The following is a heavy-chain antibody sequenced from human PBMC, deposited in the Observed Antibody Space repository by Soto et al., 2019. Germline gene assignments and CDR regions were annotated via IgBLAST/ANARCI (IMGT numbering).Heavy chain of an antibody. J-gene: IGHJ4*02. Sequence: QAQLVESGGGVVQPGRSLRLSCAASGFAFSSYGMHWVRQAPGTGLEWVAVISYDGSLQHYADSVKGRFTISRDNSKNMWLLQMSSPRAEDTAVYYCVSDRGYGHASVPYSWGQGTLVSVSS. CDR3: VSDRGYGHASVPYS. CDR2: ISYDGSLQ. D-gene: IGHD5-18*01. CDR1: GFAFSSYG. V-gene: IGHV3-30*03.